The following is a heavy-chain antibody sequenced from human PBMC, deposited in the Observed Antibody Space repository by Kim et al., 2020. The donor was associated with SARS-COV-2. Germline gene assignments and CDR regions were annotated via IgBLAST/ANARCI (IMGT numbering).Heavy chain of an antibody. J-gene: IGHJ5*02. CDR2: IYHSGST. V-gene: IGHV4-4*02. CDR1: GGSISSSNW. D-gene: IGHD6-13*01. CDR3: ARDRNVGMGKWGTPQLVSGYWFDP. Sequence: SETLSLTCAVSGGSISSSNWWSWVRQPPGKGLEWIGEIYHSGSTNYNPSLKSRVTISVDKSKNQFSLKLSSVTAADTAVYYCARDRNVGMGKWGTPQLVSGYWFDPWGQGTLVTVSS.